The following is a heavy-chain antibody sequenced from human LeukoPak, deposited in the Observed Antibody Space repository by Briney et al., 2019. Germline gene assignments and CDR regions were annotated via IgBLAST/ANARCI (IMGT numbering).Heavy chain of an antibody. J-gene: IGHJ4*02. Sequence: PGGSLRLSCAASGFTFSNAWMSWVRQAPGKGLEWVGRIKSKTDSGTTDYAAPVNGRFTISRDDSKNTLYLQMNSLKNEDTAVYYCTTWAAWATTRDYWGQGTLVTVSS. CDR2: IKSKTDSGTT. D-gene: IGHD5-12*01. V-gene: IGHV3-15*01. CDR3: TTWAAWATTRDY. CDR1: GFTFSNAW.